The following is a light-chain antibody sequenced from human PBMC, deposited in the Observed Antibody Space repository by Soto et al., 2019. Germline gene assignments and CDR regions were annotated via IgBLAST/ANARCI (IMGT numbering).Light chain of an antibody. Sequence: QSVLTQPPSVSVAPGQRVTISCTGSSANIGAGYDLHWYQQLPGTAPKLLIYGNSNRPSGVPDRFSGSKSGTSASLAITGLQAEDEADYYCQSYDSSRSGYVFGTGTKLTVL. J-gene: IGLJ1*01. CDR3: QSYDSSRSGYV. CDR1: SANIGAGYD. V-gene: IGLV1-40*01. CDR2: GNS.